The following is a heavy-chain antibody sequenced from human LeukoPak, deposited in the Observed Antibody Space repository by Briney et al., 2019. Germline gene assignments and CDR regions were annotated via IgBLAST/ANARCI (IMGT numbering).Heavy chain of an antibody. CDR1: GLTFSSNV. D-gene: IGHD6-6*01. J-gene: IGHJ4*02. CDR2: IWHDGSNK. V-gene: IGHV3-33*01. CDR3: ARGNIAPRLGAFDY. Sequence: GGSLRLSGAAPGLTFSSNVIHGLRQAQGKGLEGVAVIWHDGSNKYYADSVKGRFTFSRDNSKNTLYLQMNRLRAEDTAVYYCARGNIAPRLGAFDYWGQGTLVTVSS.